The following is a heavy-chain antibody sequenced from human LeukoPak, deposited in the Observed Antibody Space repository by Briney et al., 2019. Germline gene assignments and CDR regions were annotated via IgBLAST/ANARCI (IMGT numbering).Heavy chain of an antibody. CDR3: VRESGGYYGGAFDY. CDR2: IIPIFGTA. D-gene: IGHD3-22*01. CDR1: GGTFSSYA. J-gene: IGHJ4*02. Sequence: SVKVSCKASGGTFSSYAISWVRQAPGQGLEWMGGIIPIFGTANYAQKFQGRVTITADTSTSTAYMELRSLRSDDTAVYYCVRESGGYYGGAFDYWGQGTLVTVSS. V-gene: IGHV1-69*06.